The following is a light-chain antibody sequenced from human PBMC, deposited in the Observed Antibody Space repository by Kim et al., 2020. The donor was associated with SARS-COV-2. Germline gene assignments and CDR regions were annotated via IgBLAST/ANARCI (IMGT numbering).Light chain of an antibody. CDR1: QSVSSN. Sequence: LSVSPWERATLSCRASQSVSSNLAWYQQKSGQAPRLLIYDASTRASGIPARFSGSGSGTEFTLTISSLQSEDFATYYCQQYDNWGSFGQGTKLEIK. J-gene: IGKJ2*03. V-gene: IGKV3D-15*01. CDR2: DAS. CDR3: QQYDNWGS.